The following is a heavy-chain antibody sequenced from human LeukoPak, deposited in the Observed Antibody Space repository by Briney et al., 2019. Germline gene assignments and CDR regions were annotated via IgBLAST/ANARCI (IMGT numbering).Heavy chain of an antibody. CDR2: IYPGDSDT. Sequence: GESLKISCKGSGYSFTSHWIGWVRQMPGKGLEWMGIIYPGDSDTRYSPSFQGQVTISADKSISTAYLQWNSLKASDTAMYYCARGRSMAAERDYMDVWGKRTTVTVSS. D-gene: IGHD6-6*01. CDR3: ARGRSMAAERDYMDV. CDR1: GYSFTSHW. V-gene: IGHV5-51*01. J-gene: IGHJ6*03.